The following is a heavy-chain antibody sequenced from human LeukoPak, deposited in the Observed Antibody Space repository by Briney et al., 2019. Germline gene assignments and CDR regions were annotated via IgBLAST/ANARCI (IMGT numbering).Heavy chain of an antibody. J-gene: IGHJ3*02. D-gene: IGHD3-3*01. CDR1: GDSVSSNSVA. CDR3: ARGQVTAQQTSITIFGVVIIPRAAFDI. CDR2: TYYRSKWYN. Sequence: SQTLSLTCAISGDSVSSNSVAWNWIRQSPSRGLEWLGRTYYRSKWYNDYAVSVKSRITINPDTSKNQFSLQLNSVTPEDTAVYYCARGQVTAQQTSITIFGVVIIPRAAFDIWGQGTMVTVSS. V-gene: IGHV6-1*01.